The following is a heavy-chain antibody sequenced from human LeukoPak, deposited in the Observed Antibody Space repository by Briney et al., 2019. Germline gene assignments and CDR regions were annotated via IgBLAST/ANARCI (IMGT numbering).Heavy chain of an antibody. J-gene: IGHJ4*02. CDR3: ARVIVVVPAAGSGYFDY. CDR1: GYSISSGYY. Sequence: SSETLSLTCAVSGYSISSGYYWGWIRQPPGKGLEWIGSIYHSGSTYYNPSLKSRDTISVDTSKNQFSLKLSSVTAADTAVYYCARVIVVVPAAGSGYFDYWGQGTLVTVSS. CDR2: IYHSGST. V-gene: IGHV4-38-2*01. D-gene: IGHD2-2*01.